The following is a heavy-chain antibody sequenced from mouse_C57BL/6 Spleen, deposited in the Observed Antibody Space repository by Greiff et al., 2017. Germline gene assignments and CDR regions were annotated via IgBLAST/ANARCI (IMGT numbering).Heavy chain of an antibody. CDR1: GYTFTDYN. V-gene: IGHV1-22*01. J-gene: IGHJ1*03. Sequence: EVKLQESGPELVKPGASVKMSCKASGYTFTDYNMHWVKQSHGKSLEWIGYINPNNGGTSYNQKFKGKATLTVNKSSSTAYMELRSLTSEDSAVYYCALTGQNWYFDVWGTGTTVTVSS. CDR3: ALTGQNWYFDV. D-gene: IGHD4-1*01. CDR2: INPNNGGT.